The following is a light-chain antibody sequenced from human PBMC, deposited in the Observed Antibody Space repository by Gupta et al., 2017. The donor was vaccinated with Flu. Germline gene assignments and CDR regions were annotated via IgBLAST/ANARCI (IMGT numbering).Light chain of an antibody. CDR3: QQRSNWPPYS. Sequence: EIVLTQSPATLSLSPGEGATLSCRASQSVSNYLAWYQQKPGQAPRLLIYDASNRAPGIPARFSGSGSGTDFTLTISSREPEDFAVYYCQQRSNWPPYSFGQGTKMEIK. CDR2: DAS. J-gene: IGKJ2*03. CDR1: QSVSNY. V-gene: IGKV3-11*01.